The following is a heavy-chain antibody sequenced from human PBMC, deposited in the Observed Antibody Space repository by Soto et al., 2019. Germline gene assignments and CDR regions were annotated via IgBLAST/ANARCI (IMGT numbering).Heavy chain of an antibody. CDR2: IIPIFGTA. CDR3: ARVGGAPNWFDP. CDR1: GGTFSSYA. Sequence: GASVKVSCKASGGTFSSYAISWVRQAPGQGLEWMGGIIPIFGTANYAQKFQGRVTITADESTSTAYMELSSLRSEDTAVYYCARVGGAPNWFDPWGQGTLVTVSS. J-gene: IGHJ5*02. V-gene: IGHV1-69*13.